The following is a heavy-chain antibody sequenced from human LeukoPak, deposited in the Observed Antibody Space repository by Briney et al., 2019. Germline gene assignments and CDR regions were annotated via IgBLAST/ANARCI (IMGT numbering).Heavy chain of an antibody. Sequence: ASVKVSCKASGGTFSSYAISWVRQAPGQGLEWMGRIIPILGIANYAQKFQGRVTITADKSTSTAYMELSSLRSEDTAVYYCARDEDRPNESDDYWGQGTLVTVSS. CDR2: IIPILGIA. CDR3: ARDEDRPNESDDY. D-gene: IGHD1-1*01. V-gene: IGHV1-69*04. J-gene: IGHJ4*02. CDR1: GGTFSSYA.